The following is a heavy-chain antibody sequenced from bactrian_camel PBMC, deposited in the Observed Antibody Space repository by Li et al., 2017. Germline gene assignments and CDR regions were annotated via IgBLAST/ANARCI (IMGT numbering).Heavy chain of an antibody. Sequence: QLVESGGGLVQPGESLILSCVASGSTFDMYWMCWVRQAPGKGLDWVSTISNRGGLTVYADSMKGRFTISRDSAKNTVYLQMNSLKPEDTAVYYCVRKDDYSNYATFGYWGQGTQVTVS. CDR2: ISNRGGLT. J-gene: IGHJ6*01. CDR3: VRKDDYSNYATFGY. V-gene: IGHV3S25*01. D-gene: IGHD4*01. CDR1: GSTFDMYW.